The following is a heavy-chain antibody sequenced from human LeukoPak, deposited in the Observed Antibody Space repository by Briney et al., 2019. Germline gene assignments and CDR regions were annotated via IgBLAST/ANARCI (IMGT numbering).Heavy chain of an antibody. J-gene: IGHJ4*02. Sequence: ASVKVSCKASGGTFSSYAINWVRQATGQGLEWMGWINPNSGGTNYAQKFQGRVTMTRDTSISTAYMELSRLRSDDTAVYYCARDQRWELLSLDYWGQGTLVTVSS. CDR1: GGTFSSYA. CDR2: INPNSGGT. D-gene: IGHD1-26*01. CDR3: ARDQRWELLSLDY. V-gene: IGHV1-2*02.